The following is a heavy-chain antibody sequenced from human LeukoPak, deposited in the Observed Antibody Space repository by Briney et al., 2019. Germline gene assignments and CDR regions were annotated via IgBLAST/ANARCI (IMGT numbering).Heavy chain of an antibody. CDR3: QRTGYDILTGYHDGSFDY. Sequence: SETLSVTCTGSGGSISSSYWSWIRQPAGKGLEWIGRIYTSGSTNYNPSLKGRVTMSVDTSKNQFSLKLSSVTAADTALYYRQRTGYDILTGYHDGSFDYWGQGTLVTVSS. V-gene: IGHV4-4*07. CDR1: GGSISSSY. D-gene: IGHD3-9*01. CDR2: IYTSGST. J-gene: IGHJ4*02.